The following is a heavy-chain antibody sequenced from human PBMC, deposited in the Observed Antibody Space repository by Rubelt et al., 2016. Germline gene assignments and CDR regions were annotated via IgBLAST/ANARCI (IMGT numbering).Heavy chain of an antibody. CDR3: ASLSRAVGLFDY. Sequence: QLQLQESAPGLVKPSETLSLTCSVSIGHVNSGSYFWSWIRRPPGKGLELIGRVYYSGSATYNPSLKSRLTISVDTSKNQFSLTLTSVTAADTAVYYCASLSRAVGLFDYWGQGTLVTVSS. D-gene: IGHD2-8*01. CDR1: IGHVNSGSYF. J-gene: IGHJ4*02. V-gene: IGHV4-61*01. CDR2: VYYSGSA.